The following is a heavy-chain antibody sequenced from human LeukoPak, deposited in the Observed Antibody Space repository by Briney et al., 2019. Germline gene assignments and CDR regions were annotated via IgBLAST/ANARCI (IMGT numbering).Heavy chain of an antibody. D-gene: IGHD3-10*01. Sequence: GAAVKVSCKASGYTFTSYDINWVRQATGQGLEWMGWMNPNSGNTGYAQKFQGRVTMTRNTSISTAYMELSSLRSEDTAVYYCARGLPMVRGVIRWFDPWGQGTLVTVSS. J-gene: IGHJ5*02. CDR2: MNPNSGNT. CDR1: GYTFTSYD. V-gene: IGHV1-8*01. CDR3: ARGLPMVRGVIRWFDP.